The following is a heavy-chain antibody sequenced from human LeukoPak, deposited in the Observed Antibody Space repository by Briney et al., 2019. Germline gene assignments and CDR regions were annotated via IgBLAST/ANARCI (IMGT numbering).Heavy chain of an antibody. CDR2: LNPSGGTT. Sequence: ASVKVSCTASGGTFSSYAISWVRQAPGQGLEWMGILNPSGGTTTYAQKFQGRVTMTRDTSTSTVYMELSSLRSEDTAVYYCARDKALLKGLVHYHFDYWGQGTLVTVPS. D-gene: IGHD6-19*01. CDR1: GGTFSSYA. J-gene: IGHJ4*02. V-gene: IGHV1-46*01. CDR3: ARDKALLKGLVHYHFDY.